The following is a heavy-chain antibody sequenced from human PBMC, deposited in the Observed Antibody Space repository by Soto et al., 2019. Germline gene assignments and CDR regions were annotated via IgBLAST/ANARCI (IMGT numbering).Heavy chain of an antibody. CDR2: ITTSSAYI. CDR1: GFTFNTYD. D-gene: IGHD2-21*01. CDR3: VMSGTARLLRHSWFDT. Sequence: EVQLVESGGGLVKPGGSLRLSCAASGFTFNTYDMNWVRQAPGKGLEWVSSITTSSAYIYYADSLKGRITISRDNAKNSLFLQMNSLRAEDTAVYYCVMSGTARLLRHSWFDTWVQGTMVTVSS. J-gene: IGHJ5*02. V-gene: IGHV3-21*01.